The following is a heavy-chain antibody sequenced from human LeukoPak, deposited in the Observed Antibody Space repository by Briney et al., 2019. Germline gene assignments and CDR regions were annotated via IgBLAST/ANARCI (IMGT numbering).Heavy chain of an antibody. V-gene: IGHV4-39*02. CDR1: GGSISSNSYY. J-gene: IGHJ6*03. D-gene: IGHD2-8*01. Sequence: SETLSLTCTVSGGSISSNSYYWGWIRQPPGKGLEWIGSMYYSGSTYYNPSLKSRVTISVDTSKNQFSLKLSSVTAADTAVYYCAREAGLIYFYHIDVWGKGTTVTVSS. CDR3: AREAGLIYFYHIDV. CDR2: MYYSGST.